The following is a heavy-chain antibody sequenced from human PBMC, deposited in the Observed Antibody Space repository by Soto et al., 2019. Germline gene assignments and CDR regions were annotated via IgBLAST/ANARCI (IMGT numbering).Heavy chain of an antibody. CDR3: ARGRLVGGNLYGLDY. Sequence: QVQLQESGPGLVKPSETLSLTCTVSGGSVSSSYWTWIRQPPGKGLEWMGSSSYTWSTNYNSSHKSRVTISVDTSNNQFSLKLNSVPAAVTAFYYCARGRLVGGNLYGLDYWGQGTLVSVSS. V-gene: IGHV4-59*02. D-gene: IGHD4-17*01. J-gene: IGHJ4*02. CDR1: GGSVSSSY. CDR2: SSYTWST.